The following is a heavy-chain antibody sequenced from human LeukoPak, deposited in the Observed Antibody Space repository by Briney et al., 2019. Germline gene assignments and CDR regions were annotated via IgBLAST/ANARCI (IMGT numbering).Heavy chain of an antibody. V-gene: IGHV3-21*01. J-gene: IGHJ6*03. Sequence: GGSLRLSCAASGFTFSSYSMNWVRQAPGKGLGWVSSISSSSSYIYYADSVKGRFTISRDNAKNSLYLQMNSLRAEDTAVYYCARLIRSITMVRGVSYYYYMDVWGKGTTVTVSS. CDR3: ARLIRSITMVRGVSYYYYMDV. D-gene: IGHD3-10*01. CDR2: ISSSSSYI. CDR1: GFTFSSYS.